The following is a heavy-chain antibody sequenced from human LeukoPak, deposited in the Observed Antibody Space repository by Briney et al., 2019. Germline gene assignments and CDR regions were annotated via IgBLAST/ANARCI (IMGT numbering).Heavy chain of an antibody. Sequence: GGSLRLSCAASGFTFSSYGMHWIRQAPGKGLEWVAVISYDGSNKYYADSVKGRFTISRDNSKNTLYLQMNSLRAEDTAVYYCAKDQLDYWGQGTLVTVSS. CDR3: AKDQLDY. D-gene: IGHD2-2*01. CDR1: GFTFSSYG. CDR2: ISYDGSNK. J-gene: IGHJ4*02. V-gene: IGHV3-30*18.